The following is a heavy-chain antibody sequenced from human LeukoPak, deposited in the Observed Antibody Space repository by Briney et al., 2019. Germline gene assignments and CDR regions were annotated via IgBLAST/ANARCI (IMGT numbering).Heavy chain of an antibody. D-gene: IGHD2-15*01. J-gene: IGHJ2*01. CDR2: INHSGST. V-gene: IGHV4-34*01. CDR1: GGSFSGYY. CDR3: ARRWPYCSGGSCYWYFDL. Sequence: SETLSLTCAVYGGSFSGYYWSWIRQPPGKGLEWIGEINHSGSTNFNPSLKSRVTISLDTFEDQFSLKLSSVTAADTAVYYCARRWPYCSGGSCYWYFDLWGRGTLVTVSS.